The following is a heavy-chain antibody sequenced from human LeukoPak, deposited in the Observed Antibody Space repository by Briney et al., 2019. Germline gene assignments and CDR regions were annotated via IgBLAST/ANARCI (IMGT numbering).Heavy chain of an antibody. CDR2: IYPGESIYASENT. J-gene: IGHJ5*02. CDR3: ARGFDDYVWGSYRHSNWFDP. CDR1: GVSISAYY. Sequence: SETLSLTCSVSGVSISAYYWSWIRQPAGKGLEWIGRIYPGESIYASENTNYNPSLKSRVTISVDTSKNQFSLKLSSVTAADTAVYYCARGFDDYVWGSYRHSNWFDPWGQGTLVTVSS. V-gene: IGHV4-4*07. D-gene: IGHD3-16*02.